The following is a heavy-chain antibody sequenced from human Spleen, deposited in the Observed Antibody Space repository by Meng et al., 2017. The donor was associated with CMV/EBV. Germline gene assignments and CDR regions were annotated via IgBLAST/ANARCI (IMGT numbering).Heavy chain of an antibody. CDR3: ATDRADY. Sequence: GGSLRLSCAASGFIFSNTWMSWVRQAPGKGLEWVARIKSKYNGGTTDYAAPVKGRFIISRDDSKNTLHLQMNSLKTEDTAVYYCATDRADYWGQGALVTVSS. V-gene: IGHV3-15*01. CDR2: IKSKYNGGTT. J-gene: IGHJ4*02. CDR1: GFIFSNTW.